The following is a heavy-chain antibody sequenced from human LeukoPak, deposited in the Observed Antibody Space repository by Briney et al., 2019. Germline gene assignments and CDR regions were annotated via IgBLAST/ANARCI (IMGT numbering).Heavy chain of an antibody. Sequence: SETLSLTCTVSGGSISSYYWSWIRQPPGKGLEWIGYIYYSGSTNYNPSLKSRVTISVDTSKNQFSLKLSSVTAADTAVYYCARRYFDWLSSNWFDPWGQGTLATVSS. CDR1: GGSISSYY. J-gene: IGHJ5*02. D-gene: IGHD3-9*01. CDR3: ARRYFDWLSSNWFDP. CDR2: IYYSGST. V-gene: IGHV4-59*12.